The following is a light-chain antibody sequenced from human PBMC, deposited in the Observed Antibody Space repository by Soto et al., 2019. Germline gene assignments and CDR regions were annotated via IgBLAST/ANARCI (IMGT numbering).Light chain of an antibody. CDR1: ELSKQY. J-gene: IGLJ1*01. Sequence: SYELTQTPSVSVSPGQTARITCSGDELSKQYVYWYQQKPGQAPVLVIYKDTERASGIPERFSASSSGTTVTLTISGVRAEDEADYYCQSSDDNGNSYLFGNGTKVTVL. CDR3: QSSDDNGNSYL. V-gene: IGLV3-25*02. CDR2: KDT.